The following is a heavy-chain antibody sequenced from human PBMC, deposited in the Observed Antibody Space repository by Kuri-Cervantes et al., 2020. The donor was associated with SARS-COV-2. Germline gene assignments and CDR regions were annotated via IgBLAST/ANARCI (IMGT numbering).Heavy chain of an antibody. D-gene: IGHD3-10*01. J-gene: IGHJ5*02. V-gene: IGHV1-58*02. CDR3: APFYYRSINNWSDP. Sequence: SVKVSCKASGSTFSGSAIQWVRQARGQRLEWIGWIVVGSGNTVYAREFQERVTITRDMSTTIVYMELSGLRSDDTAMYYCAPFYYRSINNWSDPWGQGTQVTVSS. CDR2: IVVGSGNT. CDR1: GSTFSGSA.